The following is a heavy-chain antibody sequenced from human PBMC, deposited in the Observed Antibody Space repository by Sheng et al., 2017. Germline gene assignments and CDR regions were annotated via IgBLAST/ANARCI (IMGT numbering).Heavy chain of an antibody. CDR2: IIPILGIA. Sequence: QVQLVQSGAEVKKPGSSVKVSCKASGGTFSSYTISWVRQAPGQGLEWMGRIIPILGIANYAQKFQGRVTITADKSTSTAYMELSSLRSEDTAVYYCARGPPGRGGSDYWGQGTLVTVSS. J-gene: IGHJ4*02. CDR3: ARGPPGRGGSDY. V-gene: IGHV1-69*02. CDR1: GGTFSSYT. D-gene: IGHD3-10*01.